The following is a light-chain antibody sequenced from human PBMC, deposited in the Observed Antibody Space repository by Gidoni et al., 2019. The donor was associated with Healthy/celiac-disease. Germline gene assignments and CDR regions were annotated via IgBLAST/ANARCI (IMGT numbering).Light chain of an antibody. CDR3: QQYNSYSYT. V-gene: IGKV1-5*03. Sequence: DIQMTQSPSTLSASVGDRVTITCRASQSISSWLAWYQQKPGKAPKLLIYKASSLESGVPSRFIGSGSGTEFTLTIISLQPDDFATYYCQQYNSYSYTFGQGTKLEIK. CDR2: KAS. CDR1: QSISSW. J-gene: IGKJ2*01.